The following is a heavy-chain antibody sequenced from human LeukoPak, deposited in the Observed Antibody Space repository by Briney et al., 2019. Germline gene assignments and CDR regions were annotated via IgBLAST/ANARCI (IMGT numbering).Heavy chain of an antibody. Sequence: SETLSLTCTVSGGSISSYYWSWIRQPAGKGLEWIGRIYTGGSINYNPSLKSRVTMSVDTSKNQFSLKLSSVTAADTAVYYCARDRCSSTSCYTRWFDPWGQGTLVTVSS. CDR1: GGSISSYY. D-gene: IGHD2-2*02. J-gene: IGHJ5*02. V-gene: IGHV4-4*07. CDR2: IYTGGSI. CDR3: ARDRCSSTSCYTRWFDP.